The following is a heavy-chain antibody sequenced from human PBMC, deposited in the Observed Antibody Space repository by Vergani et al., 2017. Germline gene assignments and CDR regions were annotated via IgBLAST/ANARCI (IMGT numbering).Heavy chain of an antibody. CDR2: IRYDGSNK. CDR1: GFTFSSYG. J-gene: IGHJ4*02. D-gene: IGHD6-25*01. CDR3: AKGRQRGYYFDY. V-gene: IGHV3-30*02. Sequence: QVQLVESGGGVVQPGWSLRLSCAASGFTFSSYGMHWVRQAPGKGLEWVAFIRYDGSNKYYADSVKGRFTISRDNSKNTLYLQMNSLRAEDTAVYYCAKGRQRGYYFDYWGQGTLVTVSS.